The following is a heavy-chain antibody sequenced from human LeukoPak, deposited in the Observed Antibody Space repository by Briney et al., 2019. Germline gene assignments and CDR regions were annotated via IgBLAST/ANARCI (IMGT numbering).Heavy chain of an antibody. CDR2: VNPNSGGT. D-gene: IGHD4-23*01. CDR3: ARDSYGGNWSLGY. Sequence: GASMKLSRKASGFTFTGYYIHWVRQAPGQALEWMGWVNPNSGGTKYAQMFQGRVTMTRDTSINTAYMEMSGLRSDDTAVYYCARDSYGGNWSLGYWGQGTLVTVSS. V-gene: IGHV1-2*02. J-gene: IGHJ4*02. CDR1: GFTFTGYY.